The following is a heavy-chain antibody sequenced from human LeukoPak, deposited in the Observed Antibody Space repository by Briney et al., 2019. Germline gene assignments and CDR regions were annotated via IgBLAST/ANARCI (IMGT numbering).Heavy chain of an antibody. J-gene: IGHJ4*02. Sequence: GGSLRLSCAASGFTFSSYSMNWVRQAPGKGLEWVSYISHSSSTIYYADSVKGRFTISRDNAKKSLYLQMISLRTEDTAVYYCAKDPRRYSRTGGYFDYWGQGTLVTVSS. CDR2: ISHSSSTI. CDR3: AKDPRRYSRTGGYFDY. D-gene: IGHD6-13*01. CDR1: GFTFSSYS. V-gene: IGHV3-48*01.